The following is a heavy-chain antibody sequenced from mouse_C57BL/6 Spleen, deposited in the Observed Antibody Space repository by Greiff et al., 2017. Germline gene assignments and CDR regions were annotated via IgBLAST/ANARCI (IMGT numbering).Heavy chain of an antibody. J-gene: IGHJ4*01. CDR2: ISDGGSYT. CDR1: GFTFSSYA. V-gene: IGHV5-4*03. CDR3: AIYKGYDYDVRGYAMDY. D-gene: IGHD2-4*01. Sequence: EVKLVESGGGLVKPGGSLKLSCAASGFTFSSYAMSWVRQTPEKRLEWVATISDGGSYTYYPDNVKGRYTISRDNAKNTPYLQLSHLTSEDTAMYDCAIYKGYDYDVRGYAMDYWGQGTTVTVAS.